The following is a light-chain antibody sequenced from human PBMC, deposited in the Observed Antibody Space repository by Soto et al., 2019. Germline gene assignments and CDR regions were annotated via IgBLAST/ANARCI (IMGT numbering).Light chain of an antibody. Sequence: DIVMTQSPDSLTVSLGERATINCKSSQSLLYSSINKTLSWYQQKPGQPPKLLIYRASTRESGVPDRFSGSGSGTDFTLTISSLQAEDVAVYFCQQYYSSPPTFGQGTKVEIK. CDR3: QQYYSSPPT. J-gene: IGKJ1*01. CDR1: QSLLYSSINKT. V-gene: IGKV4-1*01. CDR2: RAS.